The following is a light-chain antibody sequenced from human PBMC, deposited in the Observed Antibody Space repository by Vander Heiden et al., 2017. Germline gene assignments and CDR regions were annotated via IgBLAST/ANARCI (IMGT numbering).Light chain of an antibody. CDR3: RQFDNYPWA. J-gene: IGKJ1*01. CDR2: YDS. V-gene: IGKV1D-13*01. Sequence: AIQFTQSPFSLSAFVGDRVHITCRASQGISSGLVWYKQQPGKAPDHLLYYDSSLESGGPSRFSGGGSGTDFSLTISSLQPEDFATYYCRQFDNYPWAFGQGTKVESK. CDR1: QGISSG.